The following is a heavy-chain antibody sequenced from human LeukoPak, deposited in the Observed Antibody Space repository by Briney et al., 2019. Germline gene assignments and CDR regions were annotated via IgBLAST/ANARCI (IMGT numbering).Heavy chain of an antibody. CDR2: IKQDGSEK. Sequence: GGSLRLSCEASGFTFSSYWMSWVRQAPGKGLEWVANIKQDGSEKYYVDSVKGRFTISRDNAKNSLYLQMNSLRAEDTAVYYCARGIAVAGTIDYWGQGTLVTVSS. D-gene: IGHD6-19*01. CDR1: GFTFSSYW. CDR3: ARGIAVAGTIDY. V-gene: IGHV3-7*01. J-gene: IGHJ4*02.